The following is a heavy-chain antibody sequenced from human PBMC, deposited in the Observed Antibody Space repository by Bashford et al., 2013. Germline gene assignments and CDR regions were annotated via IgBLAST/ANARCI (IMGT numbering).Heavy chain of an antibody. D-gene: IGHD6-19*01. CDR1: GGSISSYY. CDR2: IYYSGST. J-gene: IGHJ6*02. CDR3: ARALGISSGWIYYYYYGMDV. V-gene: IGHV4-59*01. Sequence: SETLSLTCTVSGGSISSYYWSWIRQPPGKGLEWIGYIYYSGSTNYNPSLKSRVTISVDTSKNQFSLKLSSVTAADTAVYYCARALGISSGWIYYYYYGMDVWGQGTTVTVSS.